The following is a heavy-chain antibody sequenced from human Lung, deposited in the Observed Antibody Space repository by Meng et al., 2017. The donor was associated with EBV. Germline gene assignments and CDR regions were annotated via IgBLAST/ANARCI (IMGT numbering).Heavy chain of an antibody. Sequence: AQLVKSGAEVKKPGASVRVYCKASGYTFNTYYMHWVRQAPGQGLEWMGVINPSGGSSIYAQRFQGRVTMTSDTSTTTVYMDLSSLRSEDTAVYYCARVSKGGSYRFDPWGQGTLVTVSS. V-gene: IGHV1-46*02. J-gene: IGHJ5*02. CDR2: INPSGGSS. CDR3: ARVSKGGSYRFDP. CDR1: GYTFNTYY. D-gene: IGHD1-26*01.